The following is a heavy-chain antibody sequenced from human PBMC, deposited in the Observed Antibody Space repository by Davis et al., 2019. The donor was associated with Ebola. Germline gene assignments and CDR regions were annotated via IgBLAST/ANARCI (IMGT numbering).Heavy chain of an antibody. D-gene: IGHD3-10*01. J-gene: IGHJ6*02. V-gene: IGHV3-30*14. CDR3: VKGSGSYFNYYGMDV. CDR1: GFTFSSYA. Sequence: GESLKISCAASGFTFSSYAMHWVRQAPGKGLEWVAVISYDGSNKYYADSVKGRFTISRDSSKNTLHLQMSSLRAEDMAVYYCVKGSGSYFNYYGMDVWGQGTTVTVSS. CDR2: ISYDGSNK.